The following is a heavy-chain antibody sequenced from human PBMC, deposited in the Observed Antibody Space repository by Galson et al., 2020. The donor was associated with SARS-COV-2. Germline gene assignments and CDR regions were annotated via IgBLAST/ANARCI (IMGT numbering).Heavy chain of an antibody. CDR2: IYYSGST. Sequence: SETLSLTCTVSAGSISISSYYWGWIRQPPGQGLEWIGSIYYSGSTYYNPSLKSRVTISVDTSKNQFSLKLSSVTAADTAVYYCARSYCISSSCYAVGGFDIWGQGTMVTVSS. J-gene: IGHJ3*02. CDR1: AGSISISSYY. D-gene: IGHD2-2*01. CDR3: ARSYCISSSCYAVGGFDI. V-gene: IGHV4-39*07.